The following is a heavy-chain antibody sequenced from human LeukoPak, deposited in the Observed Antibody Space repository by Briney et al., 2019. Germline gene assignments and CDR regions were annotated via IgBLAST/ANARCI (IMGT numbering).Heavy chain of an antibody. Sequence: KASETLSLTCTVSGGSISSGGYYWSWIRQHPGKGLEWIGYIYYSGSTYYNPSLKSRVTISVDTSKNQFSLKLTSVTAADTAFYFCAREASSDPRLSSYFLDVWGEGTAVTVSS. J-gene: IGHJ6*03. D-gene: IGHD6-19*01. V-gene: IGHV4-31*03. CDR1: GGSISSGGYY. CDR2: IYYSGST. CDR3: AREASSDPRLSSYFLDV.